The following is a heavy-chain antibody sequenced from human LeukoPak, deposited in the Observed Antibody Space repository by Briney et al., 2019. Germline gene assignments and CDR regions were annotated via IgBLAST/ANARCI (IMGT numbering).Heavy chain of an antibody. D-gene: IGHD3-22*01. CDR1: GYTFTNYY. J-gene: IGHJ4*02. Sequence: ASVKVSCKASGYTFTNYYMHWVRQAPGEGLEWMGIINPTGGSTSYAQKFQGRVTMTRDTSISTAYMELSRLRSDDTAVYYCAREIYDVNDYWGQGTLVTVSS. CDR3: AREIYDVNDY. CDR2: INPTGGST. V-gene: IGHV1-46*01.